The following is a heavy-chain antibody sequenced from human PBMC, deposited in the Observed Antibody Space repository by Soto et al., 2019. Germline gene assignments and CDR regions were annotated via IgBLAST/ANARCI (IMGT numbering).Heavy chain of an antibody. V-gene: IGHV4-59*08. D-gene: IGHD2-2*01. CDR2: IYYSGST. Sequence: ETLSLTCTVSGGSMSSYYWSWIRQPPGKGLEWIGYIYYSGSTNYNPSLKSRVTISVDTSKKQFSLKLSSVTAADTAVYYCASWGVYCTSTSCFERWFDPWGQGILVTVSS. CDR1: GGSMSSYY. J-gene: IGHJ5*02. CDR3: ASWGVYCTSTSCFERWFDP.